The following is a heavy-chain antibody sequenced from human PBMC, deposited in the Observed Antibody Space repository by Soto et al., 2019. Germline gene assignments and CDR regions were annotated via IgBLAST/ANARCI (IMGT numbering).Heavy chain of an antibody. V-gene: IGHV4-39*01. CDR2: VHYSGST. CDR3: ASFSGATYGDYGGGINY. J-gene: IGHJ4*02. Sequence: SETLSLTCTVSGGSISGSSYYWGWIRQPPGRGLECIGSVHYSGSTDYNPSLKSRVTISVDTSKNQFSLKLTSVTAADTAVYFCASFSGATYGDYGGGINYWGQGTLVTVSS. CDR1: GGSISGSSYY. D-gene: IGHD4-17*01.